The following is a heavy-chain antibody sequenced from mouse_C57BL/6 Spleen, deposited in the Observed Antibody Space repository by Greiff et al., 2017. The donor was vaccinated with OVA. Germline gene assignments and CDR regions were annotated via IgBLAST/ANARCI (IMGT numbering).Heavy chain of an antibody. CDR3: ARNYYGSSYSYYAMDY. Sequence: DVQLVESGGGLVKPGGSLKLSCAASGFTFSDYGMHWVRQAPEKGLEWVAYISSGSSTIYYADTVKGRFTISRDNAKNSLFLQMTSLRSEDTAMYYCARNYYGSSYSYYAMDYWGQGTSVTVSS. J-gene: IGHJ4*01. D-gene: IGHD1-1*01. CDR1: GFTFSDYG. V-gene: IGHV5-17*01. CDR2: ISSGSSTI.